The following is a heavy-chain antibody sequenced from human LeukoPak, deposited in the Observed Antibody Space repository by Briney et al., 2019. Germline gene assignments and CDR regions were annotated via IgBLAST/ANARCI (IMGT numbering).Heavy chain of an antibody. CDR2: INPNSGGT. J-gene: IGHJ5*02. Sequence: GASVKVSCKASGYTFTGYYMHWVRQAPGQGLEWMGWINPNSGGTNYAQKFQGRVTMTRDTSTSTAYMEVRSLRSDDTAVYYCARAGYYYDSGSNWFDPWGQGTLVTVSS. CDR1: GYTFTGYY. D-gene: IGHD3-10*01. CDR3: ARAGYYYDSGSNWFDP. V-gene: IGHV1-2*02.